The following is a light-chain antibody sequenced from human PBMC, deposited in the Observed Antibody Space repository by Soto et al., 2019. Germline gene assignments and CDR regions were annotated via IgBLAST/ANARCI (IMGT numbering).Light chain of an antibody. V-gene: IGLV2-14*02. CDR1: SSDFGSYNL. CDR2: EAT. Sequence: QSTLTQPASVSGSPGQSITISCTGSSSDFGSYNLVSWYQQHPGKVPKLIIYEATKRPSGISNRFSGSESAYTASLTISGLQAEDEADYYCSSYSFTTSLYVFGTGTKLTVL. J-gene: IGLJ1*01. CDR3: SSYSFTTSLYV.